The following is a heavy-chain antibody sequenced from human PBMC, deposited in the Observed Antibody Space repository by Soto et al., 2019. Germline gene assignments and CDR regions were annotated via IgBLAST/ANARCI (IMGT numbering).Heavy chain of an antibody. CDR3: ARDLLTYYYDSSGTLAY. Sequence: PGGSLRLSCAASGFTFSSYAMHWVRQAPGKGLEWVAVISYDGSNKYYADSVKGRFTISRDNSKNTLYLQMNSLRAEDTAVYYCARDLLTYYYDSSGTLAYWGQGTLVTVSS. V-gene: IGHV3-30-3*01. CDR2: ISYDGSNK. J-gene: IGHJ4*02. CDR1: GFTFSSYA. D-gene: IGHD3-22*01.